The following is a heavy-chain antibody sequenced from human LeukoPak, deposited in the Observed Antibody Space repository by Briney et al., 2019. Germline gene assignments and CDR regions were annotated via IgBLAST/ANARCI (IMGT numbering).Heavy chain of an antibody. D-gene: IGHD6-13*01. V-gene: IGHV4-4*07. CDR3: ARGRGSSWYYFDY. CDR1: GGSISSYY. J-gene: IGHJ4*02. Sequence: PSEALPLTCTVSGGSISSYYWSWVRQPAGKGLEGIGRIYTSGNTNYNPSLKGRVTMTVDTSKNQFSLNLSSVTAADTAVYYCARGRGSSWYYFDYWGQGTLVTVSS. CDR2: IYTSGNT.